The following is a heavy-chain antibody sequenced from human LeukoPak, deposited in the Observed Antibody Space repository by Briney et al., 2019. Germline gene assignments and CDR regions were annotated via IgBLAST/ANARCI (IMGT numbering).Heavy chain of an antibody. CDR2: TSYDGINK. J-gene: IGHJ4*02. CDR3: AKTTLAVAGNFDY. D-gene: IGHD6-19*01. V-gene: IGHV3-30*18. CDR1: GFTFSSYG. Sequence: GRPLRLSCAASGFTFSSYGMHWVRQAPGKGLEWVAFTSYDGINKYYVDSVKGRFTISRDNSKNTLYLQMNSLRPEDTAVYFCAKTTLAVAGNFDYWGQGTLVTVSS.